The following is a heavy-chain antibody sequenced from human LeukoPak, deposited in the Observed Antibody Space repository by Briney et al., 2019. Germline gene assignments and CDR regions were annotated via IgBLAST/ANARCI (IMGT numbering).Heavy chain of an antibody. CDR1: GGSISSSGYY. CDR3: ARGRYCSSTSCYRIDP. V-gene: IGHV4-39*01. J-gene: IGHJ5*02. D-gene: IGHD2-2*01. Sequence: SETLSLTCTVSGGSISSSGYYWGWIRQPPGKGLEWIASIYYSGSTYYNPSLKSRVTISVDTSKNQLSLKLSSLTSADTAVYYCARGRYCSSTSCYRIDPWGQGTLVTVSS. CDR2: IYYSGST.